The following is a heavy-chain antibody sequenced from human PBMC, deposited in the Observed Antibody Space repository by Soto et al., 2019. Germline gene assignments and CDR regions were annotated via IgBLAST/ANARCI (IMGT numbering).Heavy chain of an antibody. V-gene: IGHV4-59*01. CDR2: IYYSGST. Sequence: QVQLQESGPGLVKPSETLSLTCTVSGGSISSYYWSWIRQPPGKGLEWIGYIYYSGSTNYNPSLKSRVTISVDTSKKQFALKLSSVTAADTAVYYCARGPRTGTTFRLYYYYYYMDVWGKGTTVTVSS. CDR3: ARGPRTGTTFRLYYYYYYMDV. CDR1: GGSISSYY. J-gene: IGHJ6*03. D-gene: IGHD1-7*01.